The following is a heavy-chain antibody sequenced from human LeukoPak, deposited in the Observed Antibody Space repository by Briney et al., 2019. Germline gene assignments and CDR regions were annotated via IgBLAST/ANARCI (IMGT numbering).Heavy chain of an antibody. V-gene: IGHV3-23*01. CDR3: ARKGDLDAFDI. D-gene: IGHD2-21*02. Sequence: GGSLRLSCAVSGFTFSRYAMSWVRRAPGKGLEWVSGISDSGGSTYYADSVKGRFTISRDNSKNTLYLQMNSLRAEDTAVYYCARKGDLDAFDIWGQGTMVTVSS. CDR2: ISDSGGST. J-gene: IGHJ3*02. CDR1: GFTFSRYA.